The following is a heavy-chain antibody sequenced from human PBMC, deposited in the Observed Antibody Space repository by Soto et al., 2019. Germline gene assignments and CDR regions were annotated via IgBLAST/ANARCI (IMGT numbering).Heavy chain of an antibody. CDR3: ARVAEYQLPYPGSNSVFDY. CDR1: GYSISSGYY. Sequence: PSETLSLTCAVSGYSISSGYYWGWIRQPPGKGLEWIGSIYHSGSTYYNPSLKSRVTISVDTSKNQFSLKLSSVTAADTAVYYCARVAEYQLPYPGSNSVFDYWAQETPVTFSS. V-gene: IGHV4-38-2*01. D-gene: IGHD2-2*02. CDR2: IYHSGST. J-gene: IGHJ4*02.